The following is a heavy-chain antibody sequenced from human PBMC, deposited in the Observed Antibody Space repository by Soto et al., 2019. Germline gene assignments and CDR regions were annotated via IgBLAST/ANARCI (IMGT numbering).Heavy chain of an antibody. D-gene: IGHD5-12*01. Sequence: SETLSLTCEVYGGSLSGYYWSWIRQPPGKGLEWIGEIFHSGNSNNNPSLKSRVTISVNTSKNQVSLKLSSVTAADTAVYFCARGRATMSTPGDFWGQGTLVTVSS. CDR1: GGSLSGYY. V-gene: IGHV4-34*01. J-gene: IGHJ4*02. CDR2: IFHSGNS. CDR3: ARGRATMSTPGDF.